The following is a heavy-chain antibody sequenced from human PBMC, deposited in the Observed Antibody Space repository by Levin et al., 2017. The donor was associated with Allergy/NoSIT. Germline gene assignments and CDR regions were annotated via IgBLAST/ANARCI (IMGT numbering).Heavy chain of an antibody. CDR3: ARETSRYLHSKYFFDS. J-gene: IGHJ4*02. CDR2: ISYDGSDE. Sequence: GESLKISCVASGFTFSDYSMHWVRQAPGKGLEWVTVISYDGSDEYYADSVKGRFTISRDNSKNKLHLQLNSLRTDDTAVYYCARETSRYLHSKYFFDSWGQGALVTVSS. V-gene: IGHV3-30*04. CDR1: GFTFSDYS. D-gene: IGHD2/OR15-2a*01.